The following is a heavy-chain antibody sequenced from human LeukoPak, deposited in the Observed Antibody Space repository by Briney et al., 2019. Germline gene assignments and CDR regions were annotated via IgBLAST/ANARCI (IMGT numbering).Heavy chain of an antibody. D-gene: IGHD3-10*01. CDR3: ARGGRITMVRGVIQGVDWFDP. CDR2: IYYSGST. J-gene: IGHJ5*02. V-gene: IGHV4-39*07. CDR1: GGSISSSSYY. Sequence: SETLSLTCTVSGGSISSSSYYWGWIRQPPGKGLEWIGSIYYSGSTYYNPSLKSRVTISVDTSKNQFSLKLSSVTAADTAVYYCARGGRITMVRGVIQGVDWFDPWGQGTLVTVSS.